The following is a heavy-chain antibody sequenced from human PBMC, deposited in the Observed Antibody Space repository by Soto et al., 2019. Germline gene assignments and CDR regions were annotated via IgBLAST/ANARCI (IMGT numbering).Heavy chain of an antibody. Sequence: ASVKVSCKASGYTFTGYYMHWVRQAPGQGLEWMGWINPNSGGTNYAQKFQGRVTMTRDTSISTAYMELSRLRSDDTAVYYCARVWSEAVYYYYGMDVCGQGTTVTVYS. V-gene: IGHV1-2*02. J-gene: IGHJ6*02. D-gene: IGHD6-13*01. CDR1: GYTFTGYY. CDR2: INPNSGGT. CDR3: ARVWSEAVYYYYGMDV.